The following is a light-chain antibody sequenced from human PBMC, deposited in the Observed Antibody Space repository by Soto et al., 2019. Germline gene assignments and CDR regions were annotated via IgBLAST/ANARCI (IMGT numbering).Light chain of an antibody. CDR1: QSLSTN. CDR3: QRYKHWSS. CDR2: DAS. V-gene: IGKV3-15*01. J-gene: IGKJ1*01. Sequence: EKVMTQSPATLSVSPGERATLSCRASQSLSTNLAWYQQKPGQSPRLLIYDASTRAPGIPARFSGSGSGTEFTLTISSLQSEDFAVYYCQRYKHWSSFGQGTRVEMK.